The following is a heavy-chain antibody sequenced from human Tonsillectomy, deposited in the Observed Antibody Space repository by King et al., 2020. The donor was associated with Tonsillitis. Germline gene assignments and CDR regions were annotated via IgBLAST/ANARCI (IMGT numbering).Heavy chain of an antibody. CDR1: GFSFNNTW. Sequence: VQLVESGGGLVKPGGSLRLSCASSGFSFNNTWMNWVRQAPGKGLEWVGRIKSKTVGGTTDYAAPVKGRFSISRDDSKNTMYLQMNSLKIEDTAVYYCTALSTRSSSPSYWGQGTLVTVSS. J-gene: IGHJ4*02. CDR2: IKSKTVGGTT. V-gene: IGHV3-15*01. D-gene: IGHD2/OR15-2a*01. CDR3: TALSTRSSSPSY.